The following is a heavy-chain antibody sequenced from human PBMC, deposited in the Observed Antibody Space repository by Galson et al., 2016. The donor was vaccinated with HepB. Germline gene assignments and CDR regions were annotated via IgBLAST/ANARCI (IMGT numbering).Heavy chain of an antibody. D-gene: IGHD5-12*01. CDR2: INASNDDT. V-gene: IGHV1-3*01. J-gene: IGHJ6*02. CDR1: GYTFTNYA. CDR3: ARGHIVATVDYYYYGLDV. Sequence: SVKVSCKASGYTFTNYAMHWVRQAPGQRLEWMGWINASNDDTEYSQKLQGRGTITWDTSANTAYMELSSLRSEDTAVYYCARGHIVATVDYYYYGLDVWGQGTTVTVSS.